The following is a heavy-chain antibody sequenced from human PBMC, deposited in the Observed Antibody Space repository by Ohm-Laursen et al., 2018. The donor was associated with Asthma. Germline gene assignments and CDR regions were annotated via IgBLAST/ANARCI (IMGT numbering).Heavy chain of an antibody. J-gene: IGHJ4*02. D-gene: IGHD3-22*01. CDR2: ISSSGSTI. V-gene: IGHV3-11*01. CDR1: GIALSNAW. CDR3: ARGFYYDSSGHKALDY. Sequence: SLRLSCAASGIALSNAWMSWIRQAPGKGLEWVSYISSSGSTIYYADSVKGRFTISRDNAKNSLYLQMNSLRAEDTAVYYCARGFYYDSSGHKALDYWGQGTLVTVSS.